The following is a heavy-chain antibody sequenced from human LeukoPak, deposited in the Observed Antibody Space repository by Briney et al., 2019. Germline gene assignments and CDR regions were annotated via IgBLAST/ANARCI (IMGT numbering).Heavy chain of an antibody. D-gene: IGHD3-9*01. CDR2: AYYRSKWYN. CDR1: GDSVSSNSAA. CDR3: ARGRYFDWLPMGGYFQH. Sequence: SQTLSLTCAISGDSVSSNSAAWNWIRQSPSRGLEWLGRAYYRSKWYNDYAVSVKSRITINPDTSKNQFSLQLNSVTPEDTAVYYCARGRYFDWLPMGGYFQHWGQGTLVTVSS. J-gene: IGHJ1*01. V-gene: IGHV6-1*01.